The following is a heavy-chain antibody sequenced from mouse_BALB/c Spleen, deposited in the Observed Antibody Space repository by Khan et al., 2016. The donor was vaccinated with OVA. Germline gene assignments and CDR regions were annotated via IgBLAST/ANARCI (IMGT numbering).Heavy chain of an antibody. CDR2: IDRPNGNT. CDR1: GFNIKDIE. CDR3: ARKAEK. V-gene: IGHV14-3*02. J-gene: IGHJ2*01. Sequence: VQLKQSGAELVKPGATVKLSCTASGFNIKDIEMHWLKQGPEQGLEWIGRIDRPNGNTKYEPKVQGKATITADTSSNTAYLQLSSLTSDATAVYYCARKAEKWGQGTTLTVSS.